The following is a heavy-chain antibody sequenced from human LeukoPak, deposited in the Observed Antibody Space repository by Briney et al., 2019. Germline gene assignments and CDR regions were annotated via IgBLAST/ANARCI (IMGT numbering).Heavy chain of an antibody. CDR2: MNPNSGNT. J-gene: IGHJ4*02. CDR3: ARGPKWTGSYYYFDY. CDR1: GYTFPSYD. V-gene: IGHV1-8*01. Sequence: ASVKVSCKTSGYTFPSYDINWVRQATGQGLEWMGWMNPNSGNTGYTQKFQGRVTISRNTSITTAYMELSSLRSEGTAVYYCARGPKWTGSYYYFDYWGQGTLVTVSS. D-gene: IGHD1-26*01.